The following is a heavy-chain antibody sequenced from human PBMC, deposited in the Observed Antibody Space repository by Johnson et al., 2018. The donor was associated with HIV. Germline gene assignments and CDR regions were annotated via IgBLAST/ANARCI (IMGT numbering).Heavy chain of an antibody. D-gene: IGHD3-16*01. V-gene: IGHV3-23*04. CDR1: GFTFSSYA. Sequence: VQLVESGGGLVQPGGSLRLSCAASGFTFSSYAMSWVRQAPGKGLEWVSAISGSGGSTYYADSVEGRFTISRDNSKNTLYLQMNSLRTEDTALYYCAKDGGRWSYSFDVWGQGTMVSVSS. CDR3: AKDGGRWSYSFDV. CDR2: ISGSGGST. J-gene: IGHJ3*01.